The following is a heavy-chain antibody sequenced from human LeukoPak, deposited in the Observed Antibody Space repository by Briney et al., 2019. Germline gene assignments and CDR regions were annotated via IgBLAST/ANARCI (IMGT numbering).Heavy chain of an antibody. Sequence: ASVKVSCKASGYTFTSYYMHWVRQAPGQGLEWMGIINFSGGTTSYPQKFPGRVTMTRDTSTSTVYMELSSLRSDDTAVYYCARPGGSLAFDIWGQGTMVTVSS. CDR1: GYTFTSYY. CDR2: INFSGGTT. V-gene: IGHV1-46*01. CDR3: ARPGGSLAFDI. D-gene: IGHD1-26*01. J-gene: IGHJ3*02.